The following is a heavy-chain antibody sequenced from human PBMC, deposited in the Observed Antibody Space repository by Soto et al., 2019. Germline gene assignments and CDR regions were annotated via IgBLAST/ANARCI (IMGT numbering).Heavy chain of an antibody. CDR1: GFSLSTNGVG. J-gene: IGHJ3*01. Sequence: QITLKESGPTLVKPTQTLTLTCVFSGFSLSTNGVGVGWIRQPPGKSLEWLALIYWDDDKRYNPSLKSRLNLTXXTXKXPVVLTMTNMDPVDTATYYCAHRRARTAGRDDAYDVWGQGTLVVVSS. V-gene: IGHV2-5*02. CDR3: AHRRARTAGRDDAYDV. CDR2: IYWDDDK. D-gene: IGHD6-6*01.